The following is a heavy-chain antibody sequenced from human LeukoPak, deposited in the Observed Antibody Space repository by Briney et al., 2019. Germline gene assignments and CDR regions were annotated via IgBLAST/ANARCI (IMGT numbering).Heavy chain of an antibody. CDR2: IYYSGAN. J-gene: IGHJ4*02. D-gene: IGHD6-19*01. V-gene: IGHV4-39*02. Sequence: SETLSLTCTVSSGSINSYYWGWIRQSPGKGLEWIGSIYYSGANHYNPSLKSRVTMSVDTSKNQFSVKLTSVTATDTAVYYCVRVRGYWLVRGYLDYWGQGTQVTVSS. CDR3: VRVRGYWLVRGYLDY. CDR1: SGSINSYY.